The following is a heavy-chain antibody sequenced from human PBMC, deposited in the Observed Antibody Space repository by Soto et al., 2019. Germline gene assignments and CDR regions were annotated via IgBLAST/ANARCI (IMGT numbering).Heavy chain of an antibody. CDR2: IYHSGST. V-gene: IGHV4-4*02. CDR1: GGSISIINW. CDR3: ARGGGPDIAYGMDV. D-gene: IGHD5-12*01. Sequence: SETLSLTCDVSGGSISIINWCSWVRQPPGKGLKWIGEIYHSGSTTYNPSLKSRVTISVDKSKNQFSLKLKSVTAADTAIYYCARGGGPDIAYGMDVWGQGTTVTVSS. J-gene: IGHJ6*02.